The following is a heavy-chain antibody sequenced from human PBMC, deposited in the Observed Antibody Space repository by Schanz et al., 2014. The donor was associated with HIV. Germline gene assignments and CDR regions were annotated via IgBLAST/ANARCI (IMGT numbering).Heavy chain of an antibody. CDR1: GYTFINYG. J-gene: IGHJ6*02. CDR3: ARDGEPYGLDV. Sequence: QVQLLQPGAELKKPGASVKVSCKASGYTFINYGISWVRQAPGQGLEWMGWISGYNGNTNYAQKIQGRVTMTRDTSTTTAYMELRGLRPDDTAIYYCARDGEPYGLDVWGQGTPVTVSS. V-gene: IGHV1-18*01. D-gene: IGHD2-21*01. CDR2: ISGYNGNT.